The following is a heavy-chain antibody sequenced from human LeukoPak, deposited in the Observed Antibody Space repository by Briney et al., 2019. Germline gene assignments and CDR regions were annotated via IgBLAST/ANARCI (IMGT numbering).Heavy chain of an antibody. CDR3: ARDVSPNGVVDY. CDR2: IYYSGST. J-gene: IGHJ4*02. V-gene: IGHV4-39*07. CDR1: GGSISSGTYY. D-gene: IGHD2-8*01. Sequence: PSETLSLTCTVSGGSISSGTYYWGWLRQPPGKGLEWIGSIYYSGSTYYNPSLKSRVTISVDTSKNQFSLKLSSVTAADTAVYYCARDVSPNGVVDYWGQGTLVTVSS.